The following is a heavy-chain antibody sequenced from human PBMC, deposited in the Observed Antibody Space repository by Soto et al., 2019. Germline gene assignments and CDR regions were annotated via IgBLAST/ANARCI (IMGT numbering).Heavy chain of an antibody. J-gene: IGHJ4*02. CDR2: INSDGSST. D-gene: IGHD6-13*01. CDR3: ARTGYSNSRGDY. Sequence: EVQLVESGGGLVQPGGSLRLSCAASGFTFSSYWMHWVRQAPGKGLVWVSRINSDGSSTSYADSVKGRFTISRDNAKNTLYLQMNSLRGQDTAVYYCARTGYSNSRGDYWGQGTLVTVSS. V-gene: IGHV3-74*01. CDR1: GFTFSSYW.